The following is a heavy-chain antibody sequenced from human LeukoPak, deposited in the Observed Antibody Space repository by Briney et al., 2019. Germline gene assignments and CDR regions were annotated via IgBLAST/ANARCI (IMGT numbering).Heavy chain of an antibody. D-gene: IGHD5-18*01. Sequence: QSGGSLRLSCAASGFTFSSYWMSWVRQAPGRGLEWVANIKQDGSEKYYVDSVKGRFTISRDNAKNSLYLQMNSLRGEDTAVYYCARDLGYSYEGYFDYWGQGTLVTVSS. CDR2: IKQDGSEK. V-gene: IGHV3-7*01. CDR1: GFTFSSYW. J-gene: IGHJ4*02. CDR3: ARDLGYSYEGYFDY.